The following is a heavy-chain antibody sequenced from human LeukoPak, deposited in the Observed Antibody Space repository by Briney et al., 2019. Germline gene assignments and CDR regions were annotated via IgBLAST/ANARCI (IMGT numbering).Heavy chain of an antibody. Sequence: GGSLRLSCAASGFTFSSYGMHWVRQAPGKGLEWVAVISYDGSNKYCADSVKGRFTISRDNSKNTLYLQMNSLRAGDTAVYYCAKGSIYYYYGMDVWGQGTTVTVSS. V-gene: IGHV3-30*18. CDR1: GFTFSSYG. J-gene: IGHJ6*02. D-gene: IGHD6-6*01. CDR2: ISYDGSNK. CDR3: AKGSIYYYYGMDV.